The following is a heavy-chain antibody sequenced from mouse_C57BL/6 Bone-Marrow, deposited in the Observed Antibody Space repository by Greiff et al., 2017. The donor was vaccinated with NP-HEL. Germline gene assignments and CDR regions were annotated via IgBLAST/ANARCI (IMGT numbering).Heavy chain of an antibody. V-gene: IGHV8-8*01. J-gene: IGHJ3*01. CDR1: GFSLSTFGMG. CDR2: IWWDDDK. CDR3: ARIVEGYYYSNSWFAY. D-gene: IGHD2-5*01. Sequence: QVTLKVCGPGILQPSQTLSLTCSFSGFSLSTFGMGVGWIRQPSGKGLEWLAHIWWDDDKYYNPALKSRLTISKDTSKNQVFLKIANVDTADTATYYCARIVEGYYYSNSWFAYWGQGTLVTVSA.